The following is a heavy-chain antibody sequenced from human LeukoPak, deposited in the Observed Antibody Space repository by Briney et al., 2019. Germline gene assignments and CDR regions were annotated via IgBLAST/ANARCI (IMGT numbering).Heavy chain of an antibody. J-gene: IGHJ3*01. CDR2: IYYSGST. Sequence: SETLSLTCTVSGGSIRSSSYYWGWIRQPPGKGLEWIGSIYYSGSTYYNPSLKSRVTILVDTSKNQFSLKLSSVTAADTAVYYCARRIAAAGTQWGQGTMVTVSS. D-gene: IGHD6-13*01. V-gene: IGHV4-39*07. CDR3: ARRIAAAGTQ. CDR1: GGSIRSSSYY.